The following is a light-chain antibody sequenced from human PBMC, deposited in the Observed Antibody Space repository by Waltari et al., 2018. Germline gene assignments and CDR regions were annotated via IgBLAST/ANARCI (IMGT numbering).Light chain of an antibody. J-gene: IGKJ1*01. V-gene: IGKV3-20*01. CDR2: GTS. CDR3: QQYESSPS. CDR1: QSVTSRH. Sequence: EIVLTQSPGTLSLSPGERATLSCWASQSVTSRHLSWYQQKPGQAPRPINYGTSSRATGIPDRFSGSGSDIDFTLTISRLGPEDFAVYYCQQYESSPSFGQGTRVEIK.